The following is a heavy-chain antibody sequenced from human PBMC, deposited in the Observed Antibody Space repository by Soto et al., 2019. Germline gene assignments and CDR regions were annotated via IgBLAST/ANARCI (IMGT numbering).Heavy chain of an antibody. V-gene: IGHV3-7*05. D-gene: IGHD2-2*01. J-gene: IGHJ4*02. CDR3: AKSLSAIPGDS. Sequence: GGSLRLSCTASGFPVSSYWMSWVRQGPGKGPEWVANIKQDGSEIYYVDSVKGRFTISRDNAKSSLYLQMTSLRAEDTAVYHCAKSLSAIPGDSWGQGTLVTVSS. CDR1: GFPVSSYW. CDR2: IKQDGSEI.